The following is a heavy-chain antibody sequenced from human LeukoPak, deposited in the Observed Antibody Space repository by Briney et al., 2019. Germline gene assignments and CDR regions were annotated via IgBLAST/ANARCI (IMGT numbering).Heavy chain of an antibody. J-gene: IGHJ6*02. CDR2: INSDGSST. V-gene: IGHV3-74*01. D-gene: IGHD6-13*01. CDR1: GFTLSNSW. Sequence: GGSLRLSCAVSGFTLSNSWMHWVRQAPGKGLVWVSRINSDGSSTSYADSVKGRFTISRDNAKNTLYLQMNSLRAEDTAVYYCARERAAAGHTLSYYYYGMDVWGQGTTVTVSS. CDR3: ARERAAAGHTLSYYYYGMDV.